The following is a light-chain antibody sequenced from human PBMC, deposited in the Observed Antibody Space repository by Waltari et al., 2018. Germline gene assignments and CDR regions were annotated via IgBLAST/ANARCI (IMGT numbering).Light chain of an antibody. V-gene: IGKV2-28*01. Sequence: DIVMTQYLVSLPVTTGEPASISCRFSQSLLHSNGYNYLDWYLQKPGQSPQLLIYLGSNRASGVPDRFSGSGSGTDFTLKISRVEAEDVGVYYCMQALQTPKTFGQGTKVEIK. CDR3: MQALQTPKT. CDR1: QSLLHSNGYNY. J-gene: IGKJ1*01. CDR2: LGS.